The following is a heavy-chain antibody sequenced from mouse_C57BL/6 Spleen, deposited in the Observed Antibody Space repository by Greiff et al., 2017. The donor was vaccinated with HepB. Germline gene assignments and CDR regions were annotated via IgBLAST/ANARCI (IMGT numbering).Heavy chain of an antibody. D-gene: IGHD2-3*01. Sequence: VQLQQSDAELVKPGASVKISCKVSGYTFTDHTIHWMKQRPEQGLEWIGYIYPRDGSTKYNEKFKGKATLTADKSSSTAYMQLNSLTSEDSAVYFCAKDGYYLRLRSYYFDYWGQGTTLTVSS. CDR1: GYTFTDHT. J-gene: IGHJ2*01. V-gene: IGHV1-78*01. CDR2: IYPRDGST. CDR3: AKDGYYLRLRSYYFDY.